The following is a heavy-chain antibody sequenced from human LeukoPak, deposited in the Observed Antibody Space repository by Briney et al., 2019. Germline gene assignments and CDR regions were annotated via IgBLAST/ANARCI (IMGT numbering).Heavy chain of an antibody. Sequence: SETLSLTCTVSGGSFSSGGYFWSWIRQHPGEGLEWIGYIYYSGNTYYNPSLKSRVSISLDTSKNHFSLKLSSVTAADTAVYYCAREGDGYNFFDYWGQGTLVTVSS. V-gene: IGHV4-31*03. J-gene: IGHJ4*02. CDR3: AREGDGYNFFDY. D-gene: IGHD5-24*01. CDR2: IYYSGNT. CDR1: GGSFSSGGYF.